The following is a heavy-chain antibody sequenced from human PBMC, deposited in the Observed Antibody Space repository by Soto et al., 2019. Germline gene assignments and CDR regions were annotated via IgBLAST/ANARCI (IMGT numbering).Heavy chain of an antibody. CDR1: GCSISSYY. Sequence: SEALSLTCTVSGCSISSYYWSWIRQPPGKGLEWIGYIYYSGSTNYNPSLKSRVTISVDTSKNQFSLKLSSVTAADTAVYYCARVWGGAFDIWGQGTMVTVSS. D-gene: IGHD3-10*01. J-gene: IGHJ3*02. V-gene: IGHV4-59*01. CDR3: ARVWGGAFDI. CDR2: IYYSGST.